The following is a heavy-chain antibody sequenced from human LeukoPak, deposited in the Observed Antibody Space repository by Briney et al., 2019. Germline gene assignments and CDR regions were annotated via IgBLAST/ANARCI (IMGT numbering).Heavy chain of an antibody. V-gene: IGHV3-15*01. CDR1: EFTFSHAW. CDR3: TTPYPYGSGSFFR. D-gene: IGHD3-10*01. J-gene: IGHJ4*02. Sequence: GGSQRLSCAASEFTFSHAWMTWVRQAPGKGLEWIGRIKSKTDSGTTDYAAPVKGRFTISRDDSKSTVYLQMNNLKTEDTAVYFCTTPYPYGSGSFFRWGQGALVIVSS. CDR2: IKSKTDSGTT.